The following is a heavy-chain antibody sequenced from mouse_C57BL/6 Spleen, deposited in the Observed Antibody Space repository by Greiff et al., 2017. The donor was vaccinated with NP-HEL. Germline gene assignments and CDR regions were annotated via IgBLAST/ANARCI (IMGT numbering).Heavy chain of an antibody. CDR2: ISYDGSN. V-gene: IGHV3-6*01. J-gene: IGHJ4*01. CDR3: ASAGVTTGDYYAMDY. Sequence: DVQLQESGPGLVKPSQSLSLTCSVTGYSITSGYYWNWIRQFPGNKLEWMGYISYDGSNNYNPSLKNRISITRDTSKNQFFLKLNSVTTEDTATYYCASAGVTTGDYYAMDYWGQGTSVTVSS. CDR1: GYSITSGYY. D-gene: IGHD2-2*01.